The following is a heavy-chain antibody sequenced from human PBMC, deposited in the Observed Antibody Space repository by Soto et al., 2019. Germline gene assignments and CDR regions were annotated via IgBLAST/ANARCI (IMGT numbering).Heavy chain of an antibody. V-gene: IGHV4-39*01. Sequence: SETLSLTCTVSGGSISSSSYYWGWIRQPPGKGLEWIGSIYYSGSTYYNPSLKSRVTISVDTSKNQFSLKLSSVTAADTAVYYCARQKITIFGVVIIRSGSGLYGMDVWGQGTTVTVSS. CDR3: ARQKITIFGVVIIRSGSGLYGMDV. CDR1: GGSISSSSYY. J-gene: IGHJ6*02. D-gene: IGHD3-3*01. CDR2: IYYSGST.